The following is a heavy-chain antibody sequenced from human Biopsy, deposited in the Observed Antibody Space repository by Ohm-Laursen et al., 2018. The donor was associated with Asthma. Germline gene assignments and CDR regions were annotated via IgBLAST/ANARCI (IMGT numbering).Heavy chain of an antibody. J-gene: IGHJ4*01. CDR1: GFSPKIGAVG. CDR2: IYWIDDK. CDR3: ARAIRLEDFLTGSFTSYFDN. Sequence: PTQTLTLTFTFSGFSPKIGAVGVGWIRQPPGKAPECLAVIYWIDDKYYSPSLRNRLTVSKDTSRNRVVLAMTNMEPRDTATYFCARAIRLEDFLTGSFTSYFDNWDLGTRVTVSS. V-gene: IGHV2-5*01. D-gene: IGHD3/OR15-3a*01.